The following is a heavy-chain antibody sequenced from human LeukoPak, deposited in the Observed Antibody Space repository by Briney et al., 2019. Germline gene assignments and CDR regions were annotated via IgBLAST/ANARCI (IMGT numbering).Heavy chain of an antibody. CDR2: IYYSGST. V-gene: IGHV4-59*01. Sequence: PSETLSLTCTVSGGSTSSYYWSWIRQPPGKGLEWIGYIYYSGSTNYNPSLKSRVTISVDTSKNQFSLKLSSVTAADTAVYYRARAKRYSYAPSGMDVWGQGTTVTVSS. CDR1: GGSTSSYY. J-gene: IGHJ6*02. D-gene: IGHD5-18*01. CDR3: ARAKRYSYAPSGMDV.